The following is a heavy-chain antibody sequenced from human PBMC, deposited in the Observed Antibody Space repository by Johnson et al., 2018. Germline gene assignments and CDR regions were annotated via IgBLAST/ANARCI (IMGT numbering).Heavy chain of an antibody. CDR3: VKDVNYVESCYGGSCFYFDY. Sequence: VQLVQSGGGLAQPGGSLRLSCVGSGFSFSSYAMRWVRQAPGKGLEWVSDISGRGGRTIYADAVKGRFTISRDNSKNTVYLHVNSLRLEGTGVYHCVKDVNYVESCYGGSCFYFDYWGQGTLVTVSS. CDR1: GFSFSSYA. V-gene: IGHV3-23*04. J-gene: IGHJ4*02. CDR2: ISGRGGRT. D-gene: IGHD2-15*01.